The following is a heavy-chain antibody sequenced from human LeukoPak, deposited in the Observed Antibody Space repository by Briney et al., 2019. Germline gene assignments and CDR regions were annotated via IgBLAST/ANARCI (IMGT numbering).Heavy chain of an antibody. J-gene: IGHJ5*02. Sequence: SETLSLTCAVSGGSIRNDYWSWIRQPPGKGLEWIAYINYSGSTNYKPSLESRVTISVDTSKNLFSLKFTSVTAADTAVYYCAKHRPGERRFDPWGQGTLVTVSS. CDR3: AKHRPGERRFDP. V-gene: IGHV4-59*08. D-gene: IGHD3-16*01. CDR2: INYSGST. CDR1: GGSIRNDY.